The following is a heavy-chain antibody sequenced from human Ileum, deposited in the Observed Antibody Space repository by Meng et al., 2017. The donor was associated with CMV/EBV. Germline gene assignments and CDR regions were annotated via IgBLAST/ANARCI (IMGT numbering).Heavy chain of an antibody. CDR2: INTNTGNP. J-gene: IGHJ4*02. Sequence: VSCNASRSPFTSYAIHWVRQAPGQGLEWMGWINTNTGNPTYAQGFTGRFVFSLDTSVSTAYLQISSLKAEDTAVYYCARGLPYFDYWGQGTLVTVSS. CDR3: ARGLPYFDY. CDR1: RSPFTSYA. V-gene: IGHV7-4-1*02.